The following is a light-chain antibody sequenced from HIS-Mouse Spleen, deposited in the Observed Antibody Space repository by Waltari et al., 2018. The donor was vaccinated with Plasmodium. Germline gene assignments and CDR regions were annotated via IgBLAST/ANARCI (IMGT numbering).Light chain of an antibody. J-gene: IGKJ3*01. CDR2: GAS. CDR3: QQYNNWSFT. CDR1: QSVSSN. V-gene: IGKV3-15*01. Sequence: DIVMTQSPATLSVSPGERATLPCRARQSVSSNLAWYQQKPGQAPRLLIYGASTRATGIPARFSGSGSGTEFTLTISSLQSEDFAVYYCQQYNNWSFTFGPGTKVDIK.